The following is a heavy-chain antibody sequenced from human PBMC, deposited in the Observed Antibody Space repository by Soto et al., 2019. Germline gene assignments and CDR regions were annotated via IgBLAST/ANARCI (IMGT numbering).Heavy chain of an antibody. D-gene: IGHD3-10*01. CDR3: ARERDGSGSRSYDFDQ. V-gene: IGHV1-69*01. J-gene: IGHJ4*02. CDR1: GGSLKNSG. Sequence: QLELVQSGAEVMEPGSSVKLSCKSSGGSLKNSGINWVRQAPGQGLEWVGGIIPIIGTPNYLQRLQTRVTITADEFTNTAFLELGSLRFVDTAIYYCARERDGSGSRSYDFDQWGQGTLVTVSS. CDR2: IIPIIGTP.